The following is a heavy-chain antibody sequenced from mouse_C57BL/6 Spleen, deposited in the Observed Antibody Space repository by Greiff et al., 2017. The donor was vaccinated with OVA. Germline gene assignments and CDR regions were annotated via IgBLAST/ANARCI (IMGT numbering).Heavy chain of an antibody. CDR1: GYTFTSYW. V-gene: IGHV1-50*01. Sequence: VQLQQPGAELVKPGASVKLSCKASGYTFTSYWMQWVKQRPGQGLEWIGEIDPSDSYTNYNQKFKGKATLTVDTSSSTAYMQLSSLTSEDSAVYCCARWYSGCSYYYFDYWGQGTTLTVSS. CDR3: ARWYSGCSYYYFDY. CDR2: IDPSDSYT. D-gene: IGHD1-1*01. J-gene: IGHJ2*01.